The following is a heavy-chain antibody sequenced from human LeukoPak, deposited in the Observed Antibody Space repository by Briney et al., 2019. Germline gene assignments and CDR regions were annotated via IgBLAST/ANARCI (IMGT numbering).Heavy chain of an antibody. D-gene: IGHD2-2*01. V-gene: IGHV1-69*13. CDR3: ARVNTYCNSSRCSRTFDS. CDR2: IIPIFGTA. Sequence: SVKVSCKASGGTFSSYAISWVRQAPGQGLEWMGGIIPIFGTANYAQKFQGRVTITADESTSTAYMELSSLRSEDTAVYYCARVNTYCNSSRCSRTFDSWGQRTLVTVSS. J-gene: IGHJ4*02. CDR1: GGTFSSYA.